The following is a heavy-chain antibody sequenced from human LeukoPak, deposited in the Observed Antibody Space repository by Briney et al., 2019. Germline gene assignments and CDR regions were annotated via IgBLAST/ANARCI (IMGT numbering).Heavy chain of an antibody. D-gene: IGHD3-22*01. CDR2: ISGSGRST. J-gene: IGHJ6*03. CDR1: GFTFSSYG. V-gene: IGHV3-23*01. Sequence: GGSLRLSCAASGFTFSSYGMSWVRQAPGKGLEWVSAISGSGRSTYYADSVKGRFTISRGNSKNTLYLQTNSLRAEDTAVYYCAKNARSTLFLQGSYYYHYMDVWGKGTTVTISS. CDR3: AKNARSTLFLQGSYYYHYMDV.